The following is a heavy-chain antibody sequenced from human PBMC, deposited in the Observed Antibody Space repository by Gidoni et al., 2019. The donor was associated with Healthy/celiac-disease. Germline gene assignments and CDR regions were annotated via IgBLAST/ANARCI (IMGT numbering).Heavy chain of an antibody. V-gene: IGHV3-23*01. J-gene: IGHJ3*02. CDR1: GFTFSSHA. Sequence: EVQLLESGGGLVQPGGSLRLSCAASGFTFSSHAMSWVRQAPGKGLKWVSAISGSGGSTYYADSVKGRFTISRDNSKNTLYLQMNSLRAEDTAVYYCAKVHRGYFDWLRGFDIWGQGTMVTVSS. D-gene: IGHD3-9*01. CDR2: ISGSGGST. CDR3: AKVHRGYFDWLRGFDI.